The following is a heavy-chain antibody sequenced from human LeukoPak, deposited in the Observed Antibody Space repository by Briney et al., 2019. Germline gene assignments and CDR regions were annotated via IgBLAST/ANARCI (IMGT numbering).Heavy chain of an antibody. J-gene: IGHJ5*02. V-gene: IGHV4-59*01. D-gene: IGHD1-26*01. Sequence: SETLSLTCTVSGGSISGYYWSWIRQPPGKGLEWIGFIYYNGMTNYNPSLRSRVTIPVDTSKNQFSLKLNSVTAADTAVYYCARHGKGPRGGGNWFDPWGQGTLVTVSS. CDR1: GGSISGYY. CDR2: IYYNGMT. CDR3: ARHGKGPRGGGNWFDP.